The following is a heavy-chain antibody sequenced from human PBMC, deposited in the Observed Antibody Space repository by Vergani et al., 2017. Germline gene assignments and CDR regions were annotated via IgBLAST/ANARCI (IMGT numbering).Heavy chain of an antibody. D-gene: IGHD2-2*01. CDR2: ISAYNGNT. V-gene: IGHV1-18*01. CDR3: AAAVVVPAAMSAFDI. J-gene: IGHJ3*02. Sequence: QVQLVQSGAEVKKPGASVKVSCKASGYTFTSYGISWVRQAPGQGLEWMGWISAYNGNTNYAQKLQGRVTMTTDTSTSTAYMELSRLRSDDTAVYYCAAAVVVPAAMSAFDIWGQGTMVTVSS. CDR1: GYTFTSYG.